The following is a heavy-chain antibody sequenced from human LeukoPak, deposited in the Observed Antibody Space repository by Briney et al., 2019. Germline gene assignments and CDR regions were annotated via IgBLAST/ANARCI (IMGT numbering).Heavy chain of an antibody. D-gene: IGHD1-26*01. CDR3: ARGGSYLSAFDI. V-gene: IGHV3-53*01. Sequence: GGSLRLSCAASGFTVSSNYMSWVRQAPGKGLEWVSIIYSGGSTFYADSVKGRFTISRDNSKDTLYLQMNSLRAEDTAVYYCARGGSYLSAFDIWGQGTMVTVSS. J-gene: IGHJ3*02. CDR2: IYSGGST. CDR1: GFTVSSNY.